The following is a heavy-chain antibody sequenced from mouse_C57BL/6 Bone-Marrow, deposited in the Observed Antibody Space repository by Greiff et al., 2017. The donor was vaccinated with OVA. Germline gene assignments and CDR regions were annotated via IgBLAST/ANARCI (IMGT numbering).Heavy chain of an antibody. CDR1: GFSFNTYA. CDR2: IRSKSNNYAT. Sequence: EVQLVESGGGLVQPKGSLKLSCAASGFSFNTYAMNWVRQAPGKGLEWVARIRSKSNNYATYYADSVKDRFTISRDDSESMLYLQMNNLKTEDTAMYYCVRHERWLLGESYAMDYWGQGTSVTVSS. D-gene: IGHD2-3*01. CDR3: VRHERWLLGESYAMDY. V-gene: IGHV10-1*01. J-gene: IGHJ4*01.